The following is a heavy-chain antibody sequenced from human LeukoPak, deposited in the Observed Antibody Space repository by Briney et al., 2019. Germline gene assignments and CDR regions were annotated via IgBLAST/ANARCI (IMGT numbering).Heavy chain of an antibody. D-gene: IGHD6-13*01. J-gene: IGHJ4*02. V-gene: IGHV4-39*01. CDR2: IYYSGST. Sequence: PSETLSLTCTVSGGSISSSSYSWGWIRQPPGKGLEWIGRIYYSGSTYYNTSIKSHDTNSVDPSMHEVSLKLRSVTAADTAVYYCATGGAAAPDWGQGTLVTVSS. CDR3: ATGGAAAPD. CDR1: GGSISSSSYS.